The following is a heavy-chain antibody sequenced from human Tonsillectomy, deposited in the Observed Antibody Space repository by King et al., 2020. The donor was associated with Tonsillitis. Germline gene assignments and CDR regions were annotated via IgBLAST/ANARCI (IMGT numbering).Heavy chain of an antibody. D-gene: IGHD3-22*01. CDR3: ARNSYDSGVHSNGRDV. V-gene: IGHV3-33*05. J-gene: IGHJ6*02. CDR2: ISYDGSNK. CDR1: GFTFSSYG. Sequence: VQLVESGGGVVQPGRSLRLSCAASGFTFSSYGVHWVRQAPGKGLEWVAVISYDGSNKYYADSVKGRFNISRDNSKNTLYLQMNSLRVEDTAVYYCARNSYDSGVHSNGRDVCGQGTTVTVSS.